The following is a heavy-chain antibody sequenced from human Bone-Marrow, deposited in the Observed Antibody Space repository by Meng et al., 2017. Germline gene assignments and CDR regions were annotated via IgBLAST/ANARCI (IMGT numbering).Heavy chain of an antibody. V-gene: IGHV1-2*06. D-gene: IGHD6-13*01. CDR1: GYTFTGYY. CDR3: VRDEDISAAGKLFGDY. Sequence: ASVKVSCKASGYTFTGYYMHWGRQAPGQGLEWMGRIDPGSGGTQYPQNFQGRVLMTRDTSISTTYMELSGLRSDDTAVYYCVRDEDISAAGKLFGDYWGQGTLVTVSS. J-gene: IGHJ4*02. CDR2: IDPGSGGT.